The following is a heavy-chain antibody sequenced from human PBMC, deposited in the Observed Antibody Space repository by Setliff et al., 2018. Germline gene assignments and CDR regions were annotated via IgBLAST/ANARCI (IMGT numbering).Heavy chain of an antibody. J-gene: IGHJ6*03. V-gene: IGHV4-61*09. CDR3: ARGLTPTINYYYYYMDV. Sequence: SETLSLTCTVSGGSISSGSYYWSWIRQPAGKGLEWIGHIYTSGSTNYNPSLKSRVTISVDTSKNQFSLKLSSVTAADTAVYYCARGLTPTINYYYYYMDVWGKGTTVTVSS. D-gene: IGHD3-9*01. CDR2: IYTSGST. CDR1: GGSISSGSYY.